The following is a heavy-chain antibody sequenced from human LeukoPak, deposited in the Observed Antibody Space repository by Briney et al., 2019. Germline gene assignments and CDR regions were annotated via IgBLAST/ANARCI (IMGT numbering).Heavy chain of an antibody. Sequence: GGSLRLSCAASGFTFSSYAMHWVRQAPGKGLEYVSAINSNGDSTYYANSVKGRFIISRDNSKNTLYLQMGSLRVEDMGVYYCARLSPIVVAPGALDIWGQGTMVTVSS. J-gene: IGHJ3*02. CDR2: INSNGDST. CDR3: ARLSPIVVAPGALDI. D-gene: IGHD2-15*01. V-gene: IGHV3-64*01. CDR1: GFTFSSYA.